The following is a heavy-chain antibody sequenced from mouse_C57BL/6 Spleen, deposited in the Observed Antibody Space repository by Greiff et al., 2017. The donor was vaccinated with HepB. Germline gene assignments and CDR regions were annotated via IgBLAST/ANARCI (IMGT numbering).Heavy chain of an antibody. CDR1: GFTFTDYY. Sequence: EVQLVESGGGLVQPGGSLSLSCAASGFTFTDYYMSWVRQPPGKALEWLGFIRNKANGYTTEYSASVKGRFTISRDNSQSILYLQMNALRAEDSATYYCARYTPAQATMDYWGQGTSVTVSS. J-gene: IGHJ4*01. V-gene: IGHV7-3*01. CDR2: IRNKANGYTT. CDR3: ARYTPAQATMDY. D-gene: IGHD3-2*02.